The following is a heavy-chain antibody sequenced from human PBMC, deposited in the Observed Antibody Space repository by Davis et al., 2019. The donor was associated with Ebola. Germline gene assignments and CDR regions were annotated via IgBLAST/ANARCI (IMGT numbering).Heavy chain of an antibody. CDR3: AKEGPGYCSGGSCYSAAFDI. Sequence: GESLKISCAASGFTFSSYSMNWVRQAPGKGLEWVSSISSSSSYIYYADSVKGRFTISRDNAKNSLYLQMNSLRAEDTAVYYCAKEGPGYCSGGSCYSAAFDIWGQGTMVTVSS. J-gene: IGHJ3*02. V-gene: IGHV3-21*04. D-gene: IGHD2-15*01. CDR2: ISSSSSYI. CDR1: GFTFSSYS.